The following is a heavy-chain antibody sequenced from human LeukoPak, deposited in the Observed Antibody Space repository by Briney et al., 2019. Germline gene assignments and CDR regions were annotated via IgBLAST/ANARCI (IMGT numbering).Heavy chain of an antibody. J-gene: IGHJ4*02. CDR1: GFTFSSYG. V-gene: IGHV3-33*01. D-gene: IGHD3-10*01. Sequence: PEGSLRLSCAASGFTFSSYGMHWVRQAPGKGLEWVAVIWYDGSNKYYADSVKGRFTISRDNSKNTLYLQMNSLRAEDTAVYYCARDLDYYGSGSYYNAHSPFDYWGQGTLVTVSS. CDR3: ARDLDYYGSGSYYNAHSPFDY. CDR2: IWYDGSNK.